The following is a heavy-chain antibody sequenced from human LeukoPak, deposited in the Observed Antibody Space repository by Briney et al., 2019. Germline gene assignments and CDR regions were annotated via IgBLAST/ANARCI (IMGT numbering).Heavy chain of an antibody. D-gene: IGHD2-2*01. CDR3: ARGTAGYCSSTSCYRAVGFDP. CDR1: GGSISSGGYS. J-gene: IGHJ5*02. Sequence: PSETLSLTCAVSGGSISSGGYSWSWIRQPPGKGLEWIGYIYHSGSTYYNPSLKSRVTISVDRSKNQFSLKLSSVTAADTAVYYCARGTAGYCSSTSCYRAVGFDPWGQGTLVTVSS. V-gene: IGHV4-30-2*01. CDR2: IYHSGST.